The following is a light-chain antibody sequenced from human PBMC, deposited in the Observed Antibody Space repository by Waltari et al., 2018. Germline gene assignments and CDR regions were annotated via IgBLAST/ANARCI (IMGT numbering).Light chain of an antibody. J-gene: IGKJ4*01. CDR2: SAS. CDR1: QGISSY. CDR3: QQLSSQPLT. V-gene: IGKV1-9*01. Sequence: DIQLTQSPSFLSASVGDRVPITCRASQGISSYVAWYQQNPGKAPRLLIHSASTLQSGVPSRFSGSGSGTEFTLTISSLQPEDFASYYCQQLSSQPLTFGGGTKVEI.